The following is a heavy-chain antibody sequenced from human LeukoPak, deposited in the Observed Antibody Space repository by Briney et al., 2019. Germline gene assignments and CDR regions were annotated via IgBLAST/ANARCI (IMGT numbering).Heavy chain of an antibody. V-gene: IGHV3-30*14. J-gene: IGHJ4*02. CDR1: GFTFSSYA. Sequence: GGSLRLSCAASGFTFSSYAMHWVRQAPGKGLEWVAVISYDGSNKYYADSVKGRFTISRDNSKNTLYLQMNSLRAEDTAVYYCARDGGRYCSGGSCYSDWGQGTLVTVSS. CDR3: ARDGGRYCSGGSCYSD. CDR2: ISYDGSNK. D-gene: IGHD2-15*01.